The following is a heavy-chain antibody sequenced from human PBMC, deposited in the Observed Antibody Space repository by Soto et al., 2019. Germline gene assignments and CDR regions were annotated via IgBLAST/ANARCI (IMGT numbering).Heavy chain of an antibody. Sequence: QVQLVQSGAEVKKPGASVKVSCKASGYTFTSYYMHWVRQAPGQGLEWMGIINPSGGSTSYAQKFQGRVTMTRDTSTSTVYMELSSLRSEDTAVYYCARDQHCSGGSCYFNPRRYYYYGMDVWGQGTTVTVSS. V-gene: IGHV1-46*01. J-gene: IGHJ6*02. D-gene: IGHD2-15*01. CDR3: ARDQHCSGGSCYFNPRRYYYYGMDV. CDR2: INPSGGST. CDR1: GYTFTSYY.